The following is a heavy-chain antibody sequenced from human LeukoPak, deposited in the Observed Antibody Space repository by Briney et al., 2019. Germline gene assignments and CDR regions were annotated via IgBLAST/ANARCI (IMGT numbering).Heavy chain of an antibody. J-gene: IGHJ3*02. CDR1: GGSFSGYC. Sequence: SETLSLTCAVYGGSFSGYCWSWIRQPPGKGLEWIGEINHSGSTNYNPSLKSRVTISVDTSKNQFSLKLSSVTAADTAVYYCASSRVAAASAFDIWGQGTMVTVSS. CDR2: INHSGST. D-gene: IGHD2-15*01. V-gene: IGHV4-34*01. CDR3: ASSRVAAASAFDI.